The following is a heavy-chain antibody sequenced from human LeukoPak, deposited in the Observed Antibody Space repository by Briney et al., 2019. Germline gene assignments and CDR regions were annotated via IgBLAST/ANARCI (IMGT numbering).Heavy chain of an antibody. Sequence: GGSLRLSCAASGFTFSSYEMNWVRQAPGKGLEWVSYISSSGSSIYYADSVKGRFTISRDNAKNSLYLQMNSLRPEDTAVYYCAKDWSYGDYRAYYYYGMDVWGQGTTVTVSS. CDR3: AKDWSYGDYRAYYYYGMDV. D-gene: IGHD4-17*01. J-gene: IGHJ6*02. V-gene: IGHV3-48*03. CDR1: GFTFSSYE. CDR2: ISSSGSSI.